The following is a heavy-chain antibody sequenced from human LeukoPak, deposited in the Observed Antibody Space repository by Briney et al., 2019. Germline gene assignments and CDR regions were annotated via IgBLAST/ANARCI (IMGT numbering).Heavy chain of an antibody. J-gene: IGHJ3*02. CDR1: GGSISSSSYY. V-gene: IGHV4-39*01. Sequence: SETLSLTCTVSGGSISSSSYYWGWIRQPPGKGLEWIGSIYYSGSTYYNPSLKSRVTISVDTSKNQFSLKLSSVTAADTAVYYCAKYRDSGSYLSAFDIWGQGTMVTVSS. CDR2: IYYSGST. D-gene: IGHD1-26*01. CDR3: AKYRDSGSYLSAFDI.